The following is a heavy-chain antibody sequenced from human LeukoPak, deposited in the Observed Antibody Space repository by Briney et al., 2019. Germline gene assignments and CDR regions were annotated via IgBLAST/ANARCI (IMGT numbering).Heavy chain of an antibody. D-gene: IGHD2-2*01. V-gene: IGHV1-18*01. J-gene: IGHJ5*02. CDR2: ISAYKGNT. CDR3: ARDGTLYCSSTSCYVVPFDP. CDR1: GYTLTSHG. Sequence: GASVKVSCKASGYTLTSHGISWVRQAPGQGLDWMGWISAYKGNTNYAQKLQGRVTMTTDTSTSTAYMELRSLRSDDTAVYYCARDGTLYCSSTSCYVVPFDPWGQGTLVTVSS.